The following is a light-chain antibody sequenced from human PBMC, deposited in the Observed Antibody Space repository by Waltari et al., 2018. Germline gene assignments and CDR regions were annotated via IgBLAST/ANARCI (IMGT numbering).Light chain of an antibody. CDR2: GAS. CDR3: QQYGNSPQT. Sequence: EIVLTQSPGTLSLSPGERATLSCRASQSVSNNYLAWYQQKPGQAPRPLIYGASSRATGIPDRFSGSGSGTDFTLTINRLEPEDLAVYYCQQYGNSPQTFGQGTKVEIK. V-gene: IGKV3-20*01. J-gene: IGKJ1*01. CDR1: QSVSNNY.